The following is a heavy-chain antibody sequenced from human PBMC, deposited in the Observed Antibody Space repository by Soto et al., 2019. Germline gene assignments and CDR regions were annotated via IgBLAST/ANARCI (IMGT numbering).Heavy chain of an antibody. V-gene: IGHV4-31*03. Sequence: SETLSLTCTFSGGSIISGGYYWSWIRQHPGKGLEWIGYIYYSGSTYYNPSLKSRVTISVDTSKNQFSLKLSSVTAADTAVYYCAGGTALGCSSTSCYGQYYYYYYYMDVWGKGTTVTVSS. CDR1: GGSIISGGYY. D-gene: IGHD2-2*01. CDR3: AGGTALGCSSTSCYGQYYYYYYYMDV. J-gene: IGHJ6*03. CDR2: IYYSGST.